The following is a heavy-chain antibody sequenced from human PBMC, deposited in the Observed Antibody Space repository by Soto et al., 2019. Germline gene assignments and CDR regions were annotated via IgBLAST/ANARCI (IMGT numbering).Heavy chain of an antibody. J-gene: IGHJ5*02. V-gene: IGHV3-7*04. D-gene: IGHD3-16*01. CDR1: GFTLSGYW. Sequence: EVQLVESGGGLVQPGGSLRLTCAASGFTLSGYWMSWVRQAPGKGLEWVANINKDGTDKRYVDSVKGRFTISRDNAKNLLYWQMSNLGAEGRPCYCCARGGGIFDPWGQGTLVTVSS. CDR2: INKDGTDK. CDR3: ARGGGIFDP.